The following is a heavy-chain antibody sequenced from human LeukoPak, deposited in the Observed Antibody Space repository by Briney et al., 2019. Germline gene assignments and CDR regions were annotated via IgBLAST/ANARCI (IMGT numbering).Heavy chain of an antibody. D-gene: IGHD3-9*01. CDR3: ARGVDYYDILTGYSYYFDY. J-gene: IGHJ4*02. CDR2: IYYSGST. CDR1: GGSISSGGYY. Sequence: TSQTLSLTCTVSGGSISSGGYYWSWIRQHPGKGLEWIGYIYYSGSTYYNPSLKSRVTISVDTSKNQFPLKLSSVTAADTAVYYCARGVDYYDILTGYSYYFDYWGQGTLVTVSS. V-gene: IGHV4-31*03.